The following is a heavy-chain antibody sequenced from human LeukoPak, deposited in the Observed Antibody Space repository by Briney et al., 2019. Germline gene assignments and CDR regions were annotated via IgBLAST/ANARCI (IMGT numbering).Heavy chain of an antibody. CDR3: ARDLGDGDNPEFNFDY. CDR1: GYTFTSYY. Sequence: WASVKVSCKASGYTFTSYYMHWVRQAPGQGLEWMGIINPSGGSTSYAQKFQGRVTMTRDTSTSTVYMELSSLRSEDTAVYYCARDLGDGDNPEFNFDYWGQGTLVTVSS. D-gene: IGHD5-24*01. V-gene: IGHV1-46*01. CDR2: INPSGGST. J-gene: IGHJ4*02.